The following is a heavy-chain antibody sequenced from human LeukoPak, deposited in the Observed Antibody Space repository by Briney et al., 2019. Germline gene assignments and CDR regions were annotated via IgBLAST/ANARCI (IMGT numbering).Heavy chain of an antibody. CDR3: ARDLYDFWSGFAFDI. J-gene: IGHJ3*02. Sequence: SETLSLTCSVSSYSINSNYYWGWIRQSPGKGLEWIGSIYHTGSTYYNPSLKSRVTISVDTSKNQFSLKLSSVTAADTAVYYCARDLYDFWSGFAFDIWGQGTMVTVSS. CDR2: IYHTGST. CDR1: SYSINSNYY. D-gene: IGHD3-3*01. V-gene: IGHV4-38-2*02.